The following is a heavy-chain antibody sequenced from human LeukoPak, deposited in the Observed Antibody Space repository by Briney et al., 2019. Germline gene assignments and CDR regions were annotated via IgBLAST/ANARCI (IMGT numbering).Heavy chain of an antibody. V-gene: IGHV3-23*01. Sequence: PGGSLRLSCAASGFTFSSYAMSWARQASGKGLKWVSAISGSGGSTYYADSVKGRFTISRDNSKNTLYLQMNSLRAEDTAVYYCAKALDWNYVSGFDYWGQGTLVTVSS. J-gene: IGHJ4*02. CDR2: ISGSGGST. D-gene: IGHD1-7*01. CDR1: GFTFSSYA. CDR3: AKALDWNYVSGFDY.